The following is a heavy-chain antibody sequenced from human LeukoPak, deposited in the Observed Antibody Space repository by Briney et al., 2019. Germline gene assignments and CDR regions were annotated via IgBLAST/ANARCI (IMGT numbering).Heavy chain of an antibody. V-gene: IGHV3-30*02. CDR3: DCSSTSCYAAGDY. D-gene: IGHD2-2*01. Sequence: PGRSLRLSCAASGFTFSSFGMHWVRQTPGKGLEWVAFIQSDGSNKYYADSVKGRFTISRDNSKNTLYLQMNSLRTEDTAVYYCDCSSTSCYAAGDYWGQGTLVTVSS. CDR1: GFTFSSFG. J-gene: IGHJ4*02. CDR2: IQSDGSNK.